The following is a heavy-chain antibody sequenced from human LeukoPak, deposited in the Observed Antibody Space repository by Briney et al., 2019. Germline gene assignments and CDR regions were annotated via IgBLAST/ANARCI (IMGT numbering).Heavy chain of an antibody. CDR2: INPNSGGT. J-gene: IGHJ4*02. CDR1: GYTFTGYY. D-gene: IGHD6-13*01. V-gene: IGHV1-2*02. CDR3: ARDSDSIAAAGLFDY. Sequence: ASVKVSCKASGYTFTGYYMHWVRQAPGQRLEWMGWINPNSGGTNYAQKFQGRVTMTRDTSISTAYMELSRLRSDDTAVYYCARDSDSIAAAGLFDYWGQGTLVTVSS.